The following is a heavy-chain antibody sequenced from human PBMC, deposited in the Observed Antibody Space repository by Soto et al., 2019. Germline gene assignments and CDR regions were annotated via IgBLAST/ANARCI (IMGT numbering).Heavy chain of an antibody. V-gene: IGHV4-30-2*01. CDR3: ARFPML. D-gene: IGHD2-2*01. J-gene: IGHJ4*02. Sequence: QLQLQESGSGLVKPSQTLSLTCAVSGGSISSGGYSWSWIRQPPGKGLEWIGYIYHSGSTYYNPSLKGPGRIFIDRSKNQFSLKPSSVTAADTAGYYCARFPMLWGPGTLVTVSS. CDR2: IYHSGST. CDR1: GGSISSGGYS.